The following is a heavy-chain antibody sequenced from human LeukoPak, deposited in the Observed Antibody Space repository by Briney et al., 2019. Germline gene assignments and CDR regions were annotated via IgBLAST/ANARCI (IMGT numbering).Heavy chain of an antibody. V-gene: IGHV4-59*08. Sequence: PGGSLRLSCAASGFTFSSYAMSWVRQAPGKGLEWIGYIYYSGSTNYNPSLKSRITISVDTPKNQFSLKLSSVTAADTAVYYCARKSEGIQLWYFALWGRGTLVTVSS. D-gene: IGHD1-1*01. J-gene: IGHJ2*01. CDR3: ARKSEGIQLWYFAL. CDR2: IYYSGST. CDR1: GFTFSSYA.